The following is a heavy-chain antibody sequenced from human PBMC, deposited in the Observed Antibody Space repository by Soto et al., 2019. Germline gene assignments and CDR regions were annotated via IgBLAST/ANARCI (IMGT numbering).Heavy chain of an antibody. V-gene: IGHV6-1*01. CDR1: GDSVSSNNAA. Sequence: SQTLSLPGASSGDSVSSNNAAWNWIRQSPSRGLEWLGRTYYRSKWYHEYAVSVKGRITINPDTSKNQFSLQLNSVAPEGAAVYYCARTNGYLDYWGQGTLVTVSS. CDR3: ARTNGYLDY. D-gene: IGHD4-17*01. J-gene: IGHJ4*02. CDR2: TYYRSKWYH.